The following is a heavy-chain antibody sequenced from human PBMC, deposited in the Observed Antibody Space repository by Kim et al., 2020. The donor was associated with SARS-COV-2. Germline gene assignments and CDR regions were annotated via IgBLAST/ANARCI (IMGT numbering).Heavy chain of an antibody. V-gene: IGHV3-74*01. Sequence: GGSLRLSCAASGFTFSAYWMHWVRQAPGKGLVWVSQMNSAGSSTGYADSVKGRFTISRDNAKNTLYLQMNSLIAEDTAMYYCAKGGLPGALDYWGQGTLVTVSS. CDR1: GFTFSAYW. D-gene: IGHD3-16*01. CDR3: AKGGLPGALDY. J-gene: IGHJ4*02. CDR2: MNSAGSST.